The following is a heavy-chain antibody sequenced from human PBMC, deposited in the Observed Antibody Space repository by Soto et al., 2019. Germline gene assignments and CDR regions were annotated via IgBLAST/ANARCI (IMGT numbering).Heavy chain of an antibody. CDR1: GGTFSSYA. Sequence: QVQLVQSGAEVKKPGSSVKVSCKAPGGTFSSYAISWVRQAPGQGLEWMGGIIPIFGTAKYAQKFQGRVTNNADESTSTGYMELSSLRSEDTAVYYCARSQGGSSSLDIYYYYYYGMDVWGQGTTVTVSS. CDR3: ARSQGGSSSLDIYYYYYYGMDV. D-gene: IGHD2-15*01. V-gene: IGHV1-69*01. J-gene: IGHJ6*02. CDR2: IIPIFGTA.